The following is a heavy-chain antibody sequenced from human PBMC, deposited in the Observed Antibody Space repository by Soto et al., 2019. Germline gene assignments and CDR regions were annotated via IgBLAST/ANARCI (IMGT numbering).Heavy chain of an antibody. CDR2: IRDRAYSYAT. J-gene: IGHJ4*02. CDR3: TRLISAAQDY. D-gene: IGHD3-10*01. V-gene: IGHV3-73*01. CDR1: GFVFKDSS. Sequence: GGSLRLSCAASGFVFKDSSIHWVRQASGKGLEWVGRIRDRAYSYATAYAASVKGRFTISRDDSSDTAYLQMNSLKTEDTAIYYCTRLISAAQDYWGQGTLVTVSS.